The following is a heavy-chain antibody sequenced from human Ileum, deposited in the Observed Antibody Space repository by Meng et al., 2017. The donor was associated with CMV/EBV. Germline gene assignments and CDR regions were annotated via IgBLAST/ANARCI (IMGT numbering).Heavy chain of an antibody. D-gene: IGHD2-21*01. V-gene: IGHV3-23*01. Sequence: GESLKISCVASGFTFGSFAMNRGRQAPGKGLEWVSTISRGGADTHYGESVKGRFTISRDNSKNTLYLQMNSLRVEDTAVYYCVKDPSTGWGDGFDPWGQGTLVTVSS. J-gene: IGHJ5*02. CDR1: GFTFGSFA. CDR3: VKDPSTGWGDGFDP. CDR2: ISRGGADT.